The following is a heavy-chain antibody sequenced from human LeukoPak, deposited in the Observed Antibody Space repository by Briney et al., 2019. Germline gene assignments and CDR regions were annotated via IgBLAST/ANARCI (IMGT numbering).Heavy chain of an antibody. CDR3: AKDTPVGYFDY. V-gene: IGHV3-30*01. CDR2: ISYDGSNK. D-gene: IGHD4-23*01. Sequence: GGSLRLSCAASGFTFSSYAMHWVRQAPGKGLEWVAVISYDGSNKYYADSVKGRFTISRDNSKNTLYLQMNSLRAEDTALYYCAKDTPVGYFDYWGQGTLVTVSS. CDR1: GFTFSSYA. J-gene: IGHJ4*02.